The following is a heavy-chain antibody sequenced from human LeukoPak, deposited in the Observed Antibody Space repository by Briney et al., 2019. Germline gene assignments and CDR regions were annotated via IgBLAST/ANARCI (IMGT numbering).Heavy chain of an antibody. Sequence: GGSLRLSCAASGFTFSSYAMHWVRQAPGKGLEWVAVISYDGSNKYYADSVKGRFTISRDNSKNTLYLQMNSLRAEDTAVYYCATPGQWPVYFDYWGPGTLVTVSS. D-gene: IGHD6-19*01. V-gene: IGHV3-30-3*01. CDR1: GFTFSSYA. CDR2: ISYDGSNK. CDR3: ATPGQWPVYFDY. J-gene: IGHJ4*02.